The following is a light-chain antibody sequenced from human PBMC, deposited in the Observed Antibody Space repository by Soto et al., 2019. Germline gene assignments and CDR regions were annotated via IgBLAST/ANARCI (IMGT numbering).Light chain of an antibody. CDR3: QQRDSWQT. J-gene: IGKJ1*01. Sequence: EIVLTQSPAALSLSPGERATLSCRASQSISNYLAWYQQKPGQPPRLLIYDASYRATGIPARFSGTRSETDFTLTITSVEPEDFAVYYCQQRDSWQTFGQGTKLEIK. CDR2: DAS. V-gene: IGKV3-11*01. CDR1: QSISNY.